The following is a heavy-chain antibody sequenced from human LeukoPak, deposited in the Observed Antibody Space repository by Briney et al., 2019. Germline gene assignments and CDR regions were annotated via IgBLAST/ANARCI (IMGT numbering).Heavy chain of an antibody. CDR2: ISYDGSNK. J-gene: IGHJ6*02. D-gene: IGHD6-13*01. CDR1: GFTFSSYA. CDR3: ARVIVPVAAGHYYYYGMDV. Sequence: PGRSLRLSCAASGFTFSSYAMHWVRQAPGKGLEWVAVISYDGSNKYYADSVKGRFTISRDNSKNTLYLQMNSLRAEDTAVYYCARVIVPVAAGHYYYYGMDVWGQGTTVTVSS. V-gene: IGHV3-30-3*01.